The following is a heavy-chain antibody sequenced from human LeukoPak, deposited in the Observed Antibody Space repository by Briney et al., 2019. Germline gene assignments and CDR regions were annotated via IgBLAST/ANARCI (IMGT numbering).Heavy chain of an antibody. J-gene: IGHJ4*02. CDR1: GGFISTYY. V-gene: IGHV4-59*01. Sequence: SETLSLTCTVSGGFISTYYWSWIRQPPGKGLEWIGFISYSGSTYHNPSLKSRVTMSVDTSKNQFSLNLRSATAADTAVYHCARDRYSYGFWGQGILVTVSS. D-gene: IGHD5-18*01. CDR3: ARDRYSYGF. CDR2: ISYSGST.